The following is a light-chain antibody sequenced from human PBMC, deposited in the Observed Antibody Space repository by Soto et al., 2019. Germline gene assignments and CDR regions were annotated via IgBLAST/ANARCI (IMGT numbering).Light chain of an antibody. CDR1: SSNIGSNT. J-gene: IGLJ3*02. CDR2: SNN. V-gene: IGLV1-44*01. Sequence: LTQPPSASGTPGQRVTISCSGSSSNIGSNTVNWYQQLPGTAPKLLIYSNNQRPSGVPDRFSGSKSGTSASLAISGLHSEDEADYYCAAWDDSLNGPVFGGGTQLTVL. CDR3: AAWDDSLNGPV.